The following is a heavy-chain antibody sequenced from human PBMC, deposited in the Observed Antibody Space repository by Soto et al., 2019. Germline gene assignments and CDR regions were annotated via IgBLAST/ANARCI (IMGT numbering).Heavy chain of an antibody. D-gene: IGHD3-3*01. V-gene: IGHV1-2*02. CDR2: INPNSGGT. CDR3: VREGPIFLEWSD. Sequence: ASVKVSCKATGYTFTGYFIHWVRQAPGQGLEWMGWINPNSGGTKYVQRFQGRVTMTRDTSISTAYMELSRLRDDDTAVYYCVREGPIFLEWSDWGQGTLVTVSS. J-gene: IGHJ4*02. CDR1: GYTFTGYF.